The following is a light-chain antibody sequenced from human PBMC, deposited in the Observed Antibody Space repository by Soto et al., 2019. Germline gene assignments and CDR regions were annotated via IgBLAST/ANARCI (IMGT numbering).Light chain of an antibody. CDR2: EVS. Sequence: QSALTQPASVSGSPGQSITISCTGTSSDVGGYNYVSWYQHHPGKAPKLMIYEVSNRPSGVSNRFSGSKSGSTASLTISGLQAEDEADYFCSSYTSSSTPHVVFGGGTQLTVL. CDR3: SSYTSSSTPHVV. J-gene: IGLJ2*01. V-gene: IGLV2-14*01. CDR1: SSDVGGYNY.